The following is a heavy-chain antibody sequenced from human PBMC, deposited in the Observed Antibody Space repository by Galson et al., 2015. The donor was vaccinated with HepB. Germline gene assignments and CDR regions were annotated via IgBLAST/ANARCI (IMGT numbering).Heavy chain of an antibody. J-gene: IGHJ3*02. CDR2: ISSSSSTI. CDR1: GFTFSSYS. D-gene: IGHD3-16*02. Sequence: SLRLSCAASGFTFSSYSMNWVRQAPGKGLEWVSYISSSSSTIYYADSVKGRFTISRDNAKNSLYLQMNSLRDEDTAVYYCARVWNAGAIMITFGGVIADLPGPQGAFDIWGQGTMVTVSS. V-gene: IGHV3-48*02. CDR3: ARVWNAGAIMITFGGVIADLPGPQGAFDI.